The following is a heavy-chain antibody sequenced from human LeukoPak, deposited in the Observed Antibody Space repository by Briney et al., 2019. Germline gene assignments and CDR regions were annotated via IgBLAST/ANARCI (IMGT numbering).Heavy chain of an antibody. CDR3: ARDITMVRGVPNWFDP. D-gene: IGHD3-10*01. CDR2: ISAYNGNT. J-gene: IGHJ5*02. Sequence: ASVKVSCKASGYTFTSYGISWVRQAPGQGLEWMGWISAYNGNTNYAQKLQGRVTITTDTSTSTAYMELRSLRSDDTAVYYCARDITMVRGVPNWFDPWGQGTLVTVSS. V-gene: IGHV1-18*01. CDR1: GYTFTSYG.